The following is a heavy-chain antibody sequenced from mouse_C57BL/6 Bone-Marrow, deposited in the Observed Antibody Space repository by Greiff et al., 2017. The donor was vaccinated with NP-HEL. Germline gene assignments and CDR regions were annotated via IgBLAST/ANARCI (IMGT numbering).Heavy chain of an antibody. CDR1: GYTFTSYW. CDR2: IDPSDSYT. D-gene: IGHD4-1*01. V-gene: IGHV1-50*01. CDR3: ARWDAWFAY. J-gene: IGHJ3*01. Sequence: QVHVKQSGAELVKPGASVKLSCKASGYTFTSYWMQWVKQRPGQGLEWIGEIDPSDSYTNYNQKFKGKATLTVDTSSSTAYMQLSILTSEDSAVYYCARWDAWFAYWGQGTLVTVSA.